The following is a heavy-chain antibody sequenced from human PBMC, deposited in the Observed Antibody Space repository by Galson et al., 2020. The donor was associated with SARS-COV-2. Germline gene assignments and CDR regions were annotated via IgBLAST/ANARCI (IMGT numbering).Heavy chain of an antibody. V-gene: IGHV5-51*01. Sequence: GESLKISCKASGYNFPHHWIGWVRQVPGTGLEWMGVIYPDDSETKYSPSFQGQVTISVDKSSTTAYLQWSSLKASDTAIYYCARGMLEFYHYYGMDVWGQGTTDTVSS. CDR1: GYNFPHHW. CDR2: IYPDDSET. CDR3: ARGMLEFYHYYGMDV. D-gene: IGHD2-8*01. J-gene: IGHJ6*02.